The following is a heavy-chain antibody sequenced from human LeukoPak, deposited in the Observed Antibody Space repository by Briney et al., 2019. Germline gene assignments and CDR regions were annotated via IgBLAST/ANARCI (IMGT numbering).Heavy chain of an antibody. Sequence: SVKVSCKAPGGTFSSYAISWVRQAPGQRLEWMGRIIPIFCTANYAQKFQGRVTISTDEPTSTAYMELSSLRSEDTAVYYCASWNYYDSSGYYHQPYWGQGTLVTVSS. CDR3: ASWNYYDSSGYYHQPY. V-gene: IGHV1-69*05. D-gene: IGHD3-22*01. CDR2: IIPIFCTA. J-gene: IGHJ4*02. CDR1: GGTFSSYA.